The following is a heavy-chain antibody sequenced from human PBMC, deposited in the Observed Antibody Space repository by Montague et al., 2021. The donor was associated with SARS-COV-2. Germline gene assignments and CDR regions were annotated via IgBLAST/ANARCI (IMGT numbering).Heavy chain of an antibody. Sequence: SLRLSCAASGFTFSSYAMSWVRQAPGKGLEWVSTISISDGNTYYADSVKGRFTISRDKSKNTLYLQMNSLRAEGTAVYYCAKDRQLVGDDAFDIWAKGQWSPSLQ. CDR1: GFTFSSYA. CDR3: AKDRQLVGDDAFDI. D-gene: IGHD6-13*01. J-gene: IGHJ3*02. CDR2: ISISDGNT. V-gene: IGHV3-23*01.